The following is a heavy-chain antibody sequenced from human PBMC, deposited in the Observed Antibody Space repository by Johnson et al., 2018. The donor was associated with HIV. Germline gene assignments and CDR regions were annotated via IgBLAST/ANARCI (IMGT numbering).Heavy chain of an antibody. V-gene: IGHV3-11*04. Sequence: QVQLVESGGGLGKPGGSLRLSCAASGFTFSDYYMNWLRQAPGKGLEWVSYISSTGSTIYSADSVPGRFTISRHNAKKSLYLQMNSLRAEDTAVYYCARDSEGIAAAGRARDAFDIWGQGTMVTVSS. D-gene: IGHD6-13*01. CDR2: ISSTGSTI. J-gene: IGHJ3*02. CDR1: GFTFSDYY. CDR3: ARDSEGIAAAGRARDAFDI.